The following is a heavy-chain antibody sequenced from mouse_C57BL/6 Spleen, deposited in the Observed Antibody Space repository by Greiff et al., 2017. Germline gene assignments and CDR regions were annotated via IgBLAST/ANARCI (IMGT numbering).Heavy chain of an antibody. V-gene: IGHV1-53*01. CDR1: GYTFTSYW. Sequence: QVQLQQPGAELVRPGSSVKLSCKASGYTFTSYWMHWVKQRPGQGLEWIGNINPSHSGTNYNEKFKSKATLTVDKSSSTAYMQLSSLTSEDSAVYYGARGRYYCNRNYWGQGTLVTVSA. D-gene: IGHD2-1*01. CDR3: ARGRYYCNRNY. J-gene: IGHJ3*01. CDR2: INPSHSGT.